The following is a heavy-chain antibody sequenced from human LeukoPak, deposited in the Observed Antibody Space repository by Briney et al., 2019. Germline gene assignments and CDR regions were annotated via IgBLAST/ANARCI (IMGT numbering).Heavy chain of an antibody. Sequence: PSETLSLTCAVYGGSFSGYYWSWIRQPPGKGLEWIGEINHSGSTNYNPSLKSRVTISVDTSKNQFSLKLSSVTAADTAVYYCARARTGSGSYYEGDYWGQGTLVTVSS. J-gene: IGHJ4*02. CDR2: INHSGST. V-gene: IGHV4-34*01. D-gene: IGHD3-10*01. CDR1: GGSFSGYY. CDR3: ARARTGSGSYYEGDY.